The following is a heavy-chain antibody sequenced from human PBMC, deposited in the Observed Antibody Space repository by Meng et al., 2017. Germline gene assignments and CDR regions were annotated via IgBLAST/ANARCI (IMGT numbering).Heavy chain of an antibody. D-gene: IGHD6-6*01. CDR3: ARGVRAPVDYYYYGMDV. CDR2: IWYDGSNK. V-gene: IGHV3-33*01. Sequence: GESLKISCAASGFTFSSYGMHWVRQAPGKGLEWVAVIWYDGSNKYYADSVKGRFTISRDNSKNTLYLQMNSLRAEDTAVYCCARGVRAPVDYYYYGMDVWGQGTTVTVSS. CDR1: GFTFSSYG. J-gene: IGHJ6*02.